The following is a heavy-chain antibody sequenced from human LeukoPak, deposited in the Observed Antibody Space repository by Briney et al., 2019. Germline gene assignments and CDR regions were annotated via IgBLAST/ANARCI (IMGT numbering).Heavy chain of an antibody. V-gene: IGHV3-7*04. D-gene: IGHD1-26*01. J-gene: IGHJ4*02. CDR3: ARSPYSGSYGPFDY. Sequence: GGSLRLSCAASGFTLSNYWMNWVRQAPGKGLEWVANMKHDGSEKSYVDSVKGRFTISRDDAKNSLYLQMNSLRAGDTALYYCARSPYSGSYGPFDYWGQGTLVTVSS. CDR2: MKHDGSEK. CDR1: GFTLSNYW.